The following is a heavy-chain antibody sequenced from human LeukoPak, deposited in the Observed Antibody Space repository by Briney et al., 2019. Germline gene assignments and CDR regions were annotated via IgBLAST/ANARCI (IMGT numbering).Heavy chain of an antibody. D-gene: IGHD2-15*01. V-gene: IGHV1-8*01. CDR3: ARGGYCSGGSCYWWFDP. Sequence: ASVKVSCKASGYTFTSYDINWVRQATGQGLEWMGWMNPNSGNTGYAQKFQGRVTMTRNTSISTAYMELSSLRSEDTAVYYCARGGYCSGGSCYWWFDPWGQGTLVTVSS. J-gene: IGHJ5*02. CDR2: MNPNSGNT. CDR1: GYTFTSYD.